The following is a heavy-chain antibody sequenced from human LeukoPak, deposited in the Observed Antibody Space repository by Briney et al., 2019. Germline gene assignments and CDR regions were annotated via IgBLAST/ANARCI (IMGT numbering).Heavy chain of an antibody. Sequence: PSETLSLTCTVSGGSISSYYWSWIRQPPGKGLEWIGYIYYSGSTNYNPSLKSRVTISVDTSKNQFPLKLSSVTAADTAVYYCARQQLSQLYYFDYWGQGTLVTVSS. CDR3: ARQQLSQLYYFDY. CDR2: IYYSGST. CDR1: GGSISSYY. J-gene: IGHJ4*02. V-gene: IGHV4-59*01. D-gene: IGHD6-13*01.